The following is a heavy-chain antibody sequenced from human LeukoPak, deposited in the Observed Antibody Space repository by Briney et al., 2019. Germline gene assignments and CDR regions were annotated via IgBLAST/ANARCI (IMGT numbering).Heavy chain of an antibody. J-gene: IGHJ4*02. Sequence: GSLRLSCAASGFTFSSYAMSWVRQAPGKGLEWVSAISGSGGSTYYADSVKGRFTISRDNSKNTLYLQMSSLRAEDTAVYYCAKTAVAGTLGLYWGQGTLVTVSS. CDR1: GFTFSSYA. D-gene: IGHD6-19*01. CDR3: AKTAVAGTLGLY. V-gene: IGHV3-23*01. CDR2: ISGSGGST.